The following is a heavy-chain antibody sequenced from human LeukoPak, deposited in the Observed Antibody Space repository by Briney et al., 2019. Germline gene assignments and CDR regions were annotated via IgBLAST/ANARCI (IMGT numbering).Heavy chain of an antibody. J-gene: IGHJ4*02. V-gene: IGHV4-59*01. CDR2: IAHNGRT. Sequence: SETLSLTCTVSGGSISTYSWSWIRQPPGKGLEWIGYIAHNGRTNYTPSLKSRVTMSIDTSKNQFSLKLYSLTAADAAVYYCATVSGASAMLYWGQGTLVIVSS. D-gene: IGHD3-10*01. CDR3: ATVSGASAMLY. CDR1: GGSISTYS.